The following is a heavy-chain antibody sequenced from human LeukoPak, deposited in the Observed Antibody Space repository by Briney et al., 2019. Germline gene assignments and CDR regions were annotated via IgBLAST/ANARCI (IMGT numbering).Heavy chain of an antibody. V-gene: IGHV5-51*01. Sequence: GESLKISCKGSGYSFTNYWIAWVRQMPGKGLEWMGIIYPGDSDTRYSPSFQGQVTISADKSISTAYLQWSSLKASDTAMYYCARRRYFDSSYYFDYWGQGTLVTVSS. J-gene: IGHJ4*02. D-gene: IGHD3-9*01. CDR3: ARRRYFDSSYYFDY. CDR2: IYPGDSDT. CDR1: GYSFTNYW.